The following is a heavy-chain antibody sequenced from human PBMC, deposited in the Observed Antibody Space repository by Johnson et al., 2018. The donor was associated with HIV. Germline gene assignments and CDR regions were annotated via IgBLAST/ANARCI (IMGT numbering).Heavy chain of an antibody. J-gene: IGHJ3*02. Sequence: VQLVESGGSLVQSGGSLRLSCAASGFTVNRNSMNWVRQAPGKGLVWVSRINSDGSSTSYADSVKGRFTISRDNAKNTLYLQMNSLRAEDTAVYYCARGGVWNDFDAFDIWGQGTMVTVSS. CDR1: GFTVNRNS. V-gene: IGHV3-74*02. CDR2: INSDGSST. D-gene: IGHD1-1*01. CDR3: ARGGVWNDFDAFDI.